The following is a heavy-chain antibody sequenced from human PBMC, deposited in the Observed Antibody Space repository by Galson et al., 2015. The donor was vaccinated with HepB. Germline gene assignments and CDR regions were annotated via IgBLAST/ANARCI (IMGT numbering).Heavy chain of an antibody. J-gene: IGHJ6*02. Sequence: SLRLSCAASGFTFSRYWMSWVRQAPGKGLEWVANIKQDGSEKHFVDSVKGRFTISRDNAKNSLYLQMSSLRAEDTAVYYCARDYCGGDSHCYYYYGMDVWGQGTTVTVSS. CDR2: IKQDGSEK. D-gene: IGHD2-21*02. CDR1: GFTFSRYW. V-gene: IGHV3-7*01. CDR3: ARDYCGGDSHCYYYYGMDV.